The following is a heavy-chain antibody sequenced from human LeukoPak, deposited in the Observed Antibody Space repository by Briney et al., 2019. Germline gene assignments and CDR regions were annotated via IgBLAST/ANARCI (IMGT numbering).Heavy chain of an antibody. Sequence: PGGSLRLSCAASGFTFSNYDMSWIRQPPGKGLEWIGSIYYSGSTYYNPSLKSRVTISVDTSKNQFSLKLSSVTAADTAVYYCARGRGEGRGISMVRGVRAPSYNWFDPWGHGTLVTVSS. CDR2: IYYSGST. D-gene: IGHD3-10*01. V-gene: IGHV4-39*07. CDR1: GFTFSNYD. J-gene: IGHJ5*02. CDR3: ARGRGEGRGISMVRGVRAPSYNWFDP.